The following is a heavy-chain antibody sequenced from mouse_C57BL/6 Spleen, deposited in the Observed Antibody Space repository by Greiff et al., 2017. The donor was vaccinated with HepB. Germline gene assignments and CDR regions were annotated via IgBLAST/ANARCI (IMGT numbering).Heavy chain of an antibody. J-gene: IGHJ2*01. CDR2: ISNGGGST. CDR1: GFTFSDYY. D-gene: IGHD2-2*01. CDR3: ERGHYGYGDYVDY. V-gene: IGHV5-12*01. Sequence: EVKLVESGGGLVQPGGSLKLSCAASGFTFSDYYMYWVRQTPEKRLEWVAYISNGGGSTYYPDTVKGRFTISRDNAKNTLYLQMSRLKSEDTAMYDCERGHYGYGDYVDYWGQGTTLTVSS.